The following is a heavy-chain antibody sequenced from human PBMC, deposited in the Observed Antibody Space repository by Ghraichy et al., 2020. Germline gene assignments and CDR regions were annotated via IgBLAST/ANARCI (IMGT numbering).Heavy chain of an antibody. V-gene: IGHV3-11*01. Sequence: GGSLRLSCAASGFTFSDYYMSWIRQAPGKGLEWVSYISSSGTTIYYADSVKGRFTISRYNANNSLYLQMNSLRAEDTAVYYCARGGQLLLSHFDYWGQGTLVTVSS. CDR3: ARGGQLLLSHFDY. CDR1: GFTFSDYY. D-gene: IGHD2-2*01. CDR2: ISSSGTTI. J-gene: IGHJ4*02.